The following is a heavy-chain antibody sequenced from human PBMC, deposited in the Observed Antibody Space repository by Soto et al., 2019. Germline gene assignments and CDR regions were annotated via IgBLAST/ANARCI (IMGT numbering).Heavy chain of an antibody. CDR2: VSGSGGSP. CDR1: GFNFGSYA. D-gene: IGHD5-18*01. V-gene: IGHV3-23*01. J-gene: IGHJ4*02. CDR3: VKGKESGYRGAFDS. Sequence: GGSLRLSCAASGFNFGSYAMGWVRQAPGKGLEWVSGVSGSGGSPYYADSVKGRLTISKDKSKNTLYLDLNNLRPEDTAVYFCVKGKESGYRGAFDSWGQGTMVTVSS.